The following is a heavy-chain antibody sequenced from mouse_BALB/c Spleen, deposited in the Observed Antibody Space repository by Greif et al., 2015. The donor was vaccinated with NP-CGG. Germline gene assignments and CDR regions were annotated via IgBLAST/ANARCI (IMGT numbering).Heavy chain of an antibody. D-gene: IGHD1-1*02. V-gene: IGHV5-9*03. Sequence: EVQLVESGGGLVKPGGSLKLSCAASGFTFSSYTMSWVRQTPEKRLEWVATISSGGGNTYYPDSVKGRFTVSRDNAKNNLYLQMSSLRSEDTALYYCARYGSYYAMDYWGQGTSVTVSS. CDR2: ISSGGGNT. CDR1: GFTFSSYT. CDR3: ARYGSYYAMDY. J-gene: IGHJ4*01.